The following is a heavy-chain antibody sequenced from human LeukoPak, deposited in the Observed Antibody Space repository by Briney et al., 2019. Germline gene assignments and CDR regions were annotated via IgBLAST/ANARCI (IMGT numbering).Heavy chain of an antibody. V-gene: IGHV4-4*07. J-gene: IGHJ6*03. CDR1: GGSISTYY. Sequence: PSETLSLTCTVSGGSISTYYWSWIRQPAGKGLEWIGRIYTSGSTNYNPSLKSRVTMSVDTSKNQFSLKLSSVTAADTAVYYCARGRGGVTIFGVASPYYYYMDVWGKGTTVTVSS. D-gene: IGHD3-3*01. CDR3: ARGRGGVTIFGVASPYYYYMDV. CDR2: IYTSGST.